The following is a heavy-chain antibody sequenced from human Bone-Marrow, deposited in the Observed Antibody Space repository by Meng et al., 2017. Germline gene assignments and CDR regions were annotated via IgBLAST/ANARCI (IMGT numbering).Heavy chain of an antibody. V-gene: IGHV4-31*03. Sequence: QGHRQESGPRLVKPSQTLSLTCTGTGGSLNSGNHYWSWIRQHPGKGLEYIGYIYYSGSTYYNPSLKSRVIISVDTSKNQFSLRLNSVTAADTAVYYCASLYGDSSVWYLDLWGRGTLVTVSS. CDR3: ASLYGDSSVWYLDL. CDR2: IYYSGST. J-gene: IGHJ2*01. CDR1: GGSLNSGNHY. D-gene: IGHD4-17*01.